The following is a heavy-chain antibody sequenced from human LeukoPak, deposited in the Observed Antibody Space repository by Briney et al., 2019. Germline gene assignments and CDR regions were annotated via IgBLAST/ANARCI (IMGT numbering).Heavy chain of an antibody. CDR1: GGSISSGGYY. CDR3: AREKSYYYGSGTMGVDY. Sequence: TSQTLSLTCTVSGGSISSGGYYWSWIRQHPGKGLEWIGYTYYSGSTYYNPSLKSRVTISVDTSKNQFSLKLSSVTAADTAVYYCAREKSYYYGSGTMGVDYWGQGTLVTVSS. D-gene: IGHD3-10*01. V-gene: IGHV4-31*03. J-gene: IGHJ4*02. CDR2: TYYSGST.